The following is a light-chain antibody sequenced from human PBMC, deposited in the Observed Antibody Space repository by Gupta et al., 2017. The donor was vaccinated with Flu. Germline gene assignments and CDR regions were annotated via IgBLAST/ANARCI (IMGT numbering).Light chain of an antibody. CDR3: CSYAGSSILV. Sequence: QSALTQPASLSGSPGQSNTLSCTGTSSDVGTFNLVSWYQQHPGEAPKLIISEVTKRPSGVSTRFSGSKSGNTASLTISGLQAEDEADYYCCSYAGSSILVFGGGTKLTVL. CDR1: SSDVGTFNL. CDR2: EVT. V-gene: IGLV2-23*02. J-gene: IGLJ3*02.